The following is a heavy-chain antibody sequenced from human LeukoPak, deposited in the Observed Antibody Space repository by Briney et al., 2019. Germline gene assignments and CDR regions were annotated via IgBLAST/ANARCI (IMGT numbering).Heavy chain of an antibody. J-gene: IGHJ5*02. D-gene: IGHD6-19*01. CDR2: IYNSGST. Sequence: SETLSLTCTVSGGSISDYHWSWIRQPPGKGLEYIGYIYNSGSTNYNPSLKSRVTISVDKSKNQFSLKLSSVTAADTAVYYCARSGSSSGWYVNWFDPWGQGTLVTVSS. V-gene: IGHV4-59*12. CDR1: GGSISDYH. CDR3: ARSGSSSGWYVNWFDP.